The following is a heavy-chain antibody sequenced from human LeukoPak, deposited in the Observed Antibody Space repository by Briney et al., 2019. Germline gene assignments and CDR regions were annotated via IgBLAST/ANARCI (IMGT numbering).Heavy chain of an antibody. V-gene: IGHV4-34*01. CDR1: GGSFSGYY. CDR3: ARAPMVRGVIIIKWFDP. J-gene: IGHJ5*02. Sequence: SETLSLTCAVYGGSFSGYYWSWIRQPPGKGLEWIGEINHSGSTNYNPSLKSRVTISVDTSKNQFSLKLSSVTAADTAVYYCARAPMVRGVIIIKWFDPWGQGTLVTVSS. CDR2: INHSGST. D-gene: IGHD3-10*01.